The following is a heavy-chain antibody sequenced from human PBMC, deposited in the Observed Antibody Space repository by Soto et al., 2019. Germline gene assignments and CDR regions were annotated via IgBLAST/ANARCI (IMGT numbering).Heavy chain of an antibody. CDR1: GFTFSSYA. CDR3: AKPWLFMVRGVHFDY. CDR2: ISSSGGST. Sequence: EVQLLESGGGLVQPGGSLRLSCAASGFTFSSYAMSWVRQAPGKGLEWVAGISSSGGSTYYADSVEGRFAISRDNSKHTIYLQMTSLRADAPAVYYCAKPWLFMVRGVHFDYWGQGTLVTVSS. D-gene: IGHD3-10*01. J-gene: IGHJ4*02. V-gene: IGHV3-23*01.